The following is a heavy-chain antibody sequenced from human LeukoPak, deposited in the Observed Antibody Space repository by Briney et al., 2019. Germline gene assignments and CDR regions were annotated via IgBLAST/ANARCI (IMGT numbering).Heavy chain of an antibody. J-gene: IGHJ3*02. D-gene: IGHD1-26*01. CDR1: GFTFSSYW. CDR3: ARAPEWELLRGDAFDI. CDR2: IKQDGSEK. V-gene: IGHV3-7*01. Sequence: GGSLRLSCAASGFTFSSYWMSWVRQAPGKGLEWVANIKQDGSEKYYVDSVKGRFTISRDNAKNSLYLQMNSLRAEDTAVYYCARAPEWELLRGDAFDIWGQGTMVTVSS.